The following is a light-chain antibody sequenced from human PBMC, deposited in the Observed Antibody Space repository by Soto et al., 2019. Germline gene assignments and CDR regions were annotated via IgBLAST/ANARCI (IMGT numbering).Light chain of an antibody. J-gene: IGLJ2*01. CDR3: SSYAGSNKVV. CDR2: EVS. CDR1: SSDVGGYNY. Sequence: QSVLTQPPSASGSPGQSVTISCTGTSSDVGGYNYVSWYQQHPGKAPKLMIYEVSKRPSGVPDRFSGSKSGNTASLTVSGLQAEDEADYYCSSYAGSNKVVFGGGPRSPS. V-gene: IGLV2-8*01.